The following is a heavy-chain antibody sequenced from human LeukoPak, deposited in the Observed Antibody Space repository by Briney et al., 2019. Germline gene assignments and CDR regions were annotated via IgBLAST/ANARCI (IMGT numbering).Heavy chain of an antibody. V-gene: IGHV5-51*01. J-gene: IGHJ4*02. Sequence: GESLKISCKGSGYSFTSYWIGWVRQMPGKGLEWMGIIYPGDSDTRYSPSFQGQVTISADKSINTAYLQWSSLKASDTAMYYCATTGSGSYSQEAFDYWGQGTLVTVSS. D-gene: IGHD1-26*01. CDR2: IYPGDSDT. CDR3: ATTGSGSYSQEAFDY. CDR1: GYSFTSYW.